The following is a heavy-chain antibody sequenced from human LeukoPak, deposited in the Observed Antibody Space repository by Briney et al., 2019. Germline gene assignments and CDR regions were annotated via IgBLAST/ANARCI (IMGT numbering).Heavy chain of an antibody. D-gene: IGHD2-21*01. CDR3: ARDPRVVSGAFDI. CDR2: ISSSSSYI. V-gene: IGHV3-21*01. Sequence: GGSLRLSCAASGFTFSSYSMNWVRQAPGKGLEWVSSISSSSSYIYYADSVKGRFTISRDNAKTSLYLQMHSLRAEDTAVYYCARDPRVVSGAFDIWGQGTMVTVSS. J-gene: IGHJ3*02. CDR1: GFTFSSYS.